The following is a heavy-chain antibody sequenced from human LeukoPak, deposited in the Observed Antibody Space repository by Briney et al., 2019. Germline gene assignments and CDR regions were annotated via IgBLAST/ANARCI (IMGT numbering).Heavy chain of an antibody. CDR2: IYYSGST. CDR3: ARQGSGNYLSPVNY. J-gene: IGHJ4*02. D-gene: IGHD1-26*01. CDR1: GGSISSSSYY. V-gene: IGHV4-39*01. Sequence: PSQTLSLTCTVSGGSISSSSYYWGWIRQPPGKGLEWIGTIYYSGSTYYNPSLKSRVTISVDTSKNQFSLKLSSVTAADTAVYYCARQGSGNYLSPVNYWGQGTLVTVSS.